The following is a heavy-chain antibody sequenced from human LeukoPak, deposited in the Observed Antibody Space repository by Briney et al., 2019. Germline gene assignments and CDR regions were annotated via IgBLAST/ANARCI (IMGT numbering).Heavy chain of an antibody. CDR1: GYTFSDFG. Sequence: SVKVSCETSGYTFSDFGMSWVRQAPGQGLEWMGWISAYNGDTNYAHNLQGRVTMTTDTSTSTAYMELRSLRSDDTAVYYCARGRPSDYWGQGTLVTVSS. J-gene: IGHJ4*02. V-gene: IGHV1-18*01. CDR3: ARGRPSDY. CDR2: ISAYNGDT.